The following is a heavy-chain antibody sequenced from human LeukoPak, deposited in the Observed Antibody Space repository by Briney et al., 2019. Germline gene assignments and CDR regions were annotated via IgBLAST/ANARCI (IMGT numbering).Heavy chain of an antibody. CDR1: GGSFSGYY. V-gene: IGHV4-34*01. Sequence: SETLSLTCAVYGGSFSGYYWSWIRQPPGKGLEWIGEINHSGSTNYNPSLKSRVTISVDTSKNQFSLELSSVTAADTAVYYCARPYDSSGYYNAFDIWGQGTMVTVSS. J-gene: IGHJ3*02. D-gene: IGHD3-22*01. CDR3: ARPYDSSGYYNAFDI. CDR2: INHSGST.